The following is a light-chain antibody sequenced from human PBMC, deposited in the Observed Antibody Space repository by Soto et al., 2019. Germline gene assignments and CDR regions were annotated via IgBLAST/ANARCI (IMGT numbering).Light chain of an antibody. CDR2: KDS. CDR3: QSADSRGTYVV. J-gene: IGLJ2*01. Sequence: SYELTQPPSVSVSPGQTARITCSGASLPKQYAYWYQQKPGQAPVLVIYKDSERPSGIPERFSGSNSGKTATLTISGVQAEDEADYYCQSADSRGTYVVFGGGTKLTVL. CDR1: SLPKQY. V-gene: IGLV3-25*03.